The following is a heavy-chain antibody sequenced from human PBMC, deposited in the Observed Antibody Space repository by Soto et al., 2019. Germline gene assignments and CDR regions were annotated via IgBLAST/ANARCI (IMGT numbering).Heavy chain of an antibody. D-gene: IGHD6-6*01. CDR2: IIPIFGTA. J-gene: IGHJ3*02. CDR1: GGTFSSYA. V-gene: IGHV1-69*13. CDR3: ATYSSSTGDAFDI. Sequence: ASVKVSCKASGGTFSSYAISWVRQAPGQGLEWMGGIIPIFGTANYAQKFQGRVTITADESTSTAYMELSSLRSEDTAVYYCATYSSSTGDAFDIWGQGTTVTVS.